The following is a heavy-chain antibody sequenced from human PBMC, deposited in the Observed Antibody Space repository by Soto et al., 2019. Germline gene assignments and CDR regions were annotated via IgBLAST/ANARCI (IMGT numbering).Heavy chain of an antibody. CDR3: AIWSHWNPLYYRGLEV. Sequence: QVQLVQSGAEVKKPGSSVKVSCKASGGTFTSYVISWVRQAPGQGPEWMGGIIPMFGTPDYAQRFQGRVTITADESTNTAYMELNSLRSEDTAFYYCAIWSHWNPLYYRGLEVWGQGTTVIVSS. J-gene: IGHJ6*01. D-gene: IGHD1-1*01. CDR1: GGTFTSYV. CDR2: IIPMFGTP. V-gene: IGHV1-69*01.